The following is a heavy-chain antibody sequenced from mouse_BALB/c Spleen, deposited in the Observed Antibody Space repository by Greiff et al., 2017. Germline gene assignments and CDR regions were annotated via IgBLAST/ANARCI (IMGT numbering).Heavy chain of an antibody. Sequence: VQLQQSGPELMKPGASVKISCKASGYSFTSYYMHWVKQSHGKSLEWIGYIDPFNGGTSYNQKFKGKATLTVDKSSSTAYMHLSSLTSEDSAVYYCARSGNYVGWSWLAYWGQGTLVTVSA. V-gene: IGHV1S135*01. CDR2: IDPFNGGT. J-gene: IGHJ3*01. CDR3: ARSGNYVGWSWLAY. CDR1: GYSFTSYY. D-gene: IGHD2-1*01.